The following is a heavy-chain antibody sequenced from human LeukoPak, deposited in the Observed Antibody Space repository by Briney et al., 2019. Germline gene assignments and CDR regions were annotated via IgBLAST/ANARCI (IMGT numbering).Heavy chain of an antibody. Sequence: PGGSLRLSCAASGFTFNKYAMKWVRQAPGKGLEWVSAISGSAGHTYYADSVKGRFTISRDNSKNTLYLQMNSLRAEDTAVYYRARELEWLVDYWGQGTLVTVSS. J-gene: IGHJ4*02. V-gene: IGHV3-23*01. CDR2: ISGSAGHT. D-gene: IGHD3-3*01. CDR3: ARELEWLVDY. CDR1: GFTFNKYA.